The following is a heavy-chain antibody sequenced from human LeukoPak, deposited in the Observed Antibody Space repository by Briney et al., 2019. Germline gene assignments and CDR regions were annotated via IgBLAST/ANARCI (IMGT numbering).Heavy chain of an antibody. CDR1: GYSFTSYW. J-gene: IGHJ4*02. CDR3: ATQSYYYDSSGYIPFSY. CDR2: IYPGDSDT. Sequence: GESLKISCKGSGYSFTSYWIGWVRQMPGKGLEWMGIIYPGDSDTRYSPSFQGQVTISADKSISTAYLQWSSPKASDTAMYYCATQSYYYDSSGYIPFSYWGQGTLVTVSS. V-gene: IGHV5-51*01. D-gene: IGHD3-22*01.